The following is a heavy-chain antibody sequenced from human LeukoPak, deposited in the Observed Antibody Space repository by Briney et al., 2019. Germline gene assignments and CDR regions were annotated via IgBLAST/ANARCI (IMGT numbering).Heavy chain of an antibody. V-gene: IGHV3-33*08. CDR1: GFTFSSYG. D-gene: IGHD7-27*01. CDR3: ARDLGNWGWNDF. CDR2: IWYDGFNK. J-gene: IGHJ4*02. Sequence: GGSLRLSCAASGFTFSSYGMHWVRQAPGKGLEWVAVIWYDGFNKYYADSVKGRFTISRDNSKNTLYLQMNSLRAEDTAVYYCARDLGNWGWNDFWGQGTLVIVSS.